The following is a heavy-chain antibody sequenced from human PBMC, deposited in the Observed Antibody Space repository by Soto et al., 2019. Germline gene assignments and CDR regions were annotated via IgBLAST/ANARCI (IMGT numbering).Heavy chain of an antibody. J-gene: IGHJ4*02. CDR3: ARGRYGDY. CDR1: GYDFTTYG. V-gene: IGHV1-18*01. CDR2: ISAHNGNT. D-gene: IGHD4-17*01. Sequence: QVHLVQSGAEVKKPGASVKVSCKGSGYDFTTYGITWVRQAPGQGLEWMAWISAHNGNTDYAQTLQARVTVTRDTSTSTAYMELRSLRSDDTAVYYCARGRYGDYWGQGALVTVSS.